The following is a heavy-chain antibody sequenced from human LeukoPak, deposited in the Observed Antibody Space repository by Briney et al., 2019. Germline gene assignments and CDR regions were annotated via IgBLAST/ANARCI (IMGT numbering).Heavy chain of an antibody. Sequence: GGSLRLSCAASGFTFSASAMNWVRQAPAKGLEWVSSVNGGGSSTYYADSVKGRFTISRDNSKNTLYLQMNSLRAEDTAVYYCARAQWELHYFDYWGQGTLVTVSS. CDR1: GFTFSASA. CDR3: ARAQWELHYFDY. V-gene: IGHV3-23*01. D-gene: IGHD1-26*01. CDR2: VNGGGSST. J-gene: IGHJ4*02.